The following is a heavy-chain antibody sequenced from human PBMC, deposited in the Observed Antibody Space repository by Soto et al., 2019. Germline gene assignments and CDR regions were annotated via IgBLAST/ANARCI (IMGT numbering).Heavy chain of an antibody. CDR3: ARIVVVTAIPQPSSPPSYYSGMDV. J-gene: IGHJ6*02. V-gene: IGHV4-4*02. CDR1: GGSISSSNW. Sequence: QVQLQESGPGLVKPSGTLSLTCAVSGGSISSSNWWSWVRQPPGKGLEWIGEIYHSGSTNYNPSXXSRXXXSVDKSENQFXXKXSXXTAADTAVYYCARIVVVTAIPQPSSPPSYYSGMDVWGQGTTVTVSS. D-gene: IGHD2-21*02. CDR2: IYHSGST.